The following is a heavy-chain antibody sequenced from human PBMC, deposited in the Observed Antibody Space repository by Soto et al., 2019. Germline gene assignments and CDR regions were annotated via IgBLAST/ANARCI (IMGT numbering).Heavy chain of an antibody. Sequence: SETLSLTCTVSGGSISSNSYYWAWIHQPPGKGLEWIGSIYYSGSTYYNPSLRSRVTISVDTSKNQFSLKLRSVTAADTAVYFCTRQDDYWGQGTRVAVSS. CDR2: IYYSGST. CDR1: GGSISSNSYY. V-gene: IGHV4-39*01. J-gene: IGHJ4*02. CDR3: TRQDDY.